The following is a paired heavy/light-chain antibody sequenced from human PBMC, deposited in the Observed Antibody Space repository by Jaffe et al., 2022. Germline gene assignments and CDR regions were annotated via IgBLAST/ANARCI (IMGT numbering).Heavy chain of an antibody. J-gene: IGHJ6*03. V-gene: IGHV4-4*02. Sequence: QVQLQESGPGLVKPSGTLSLTCAVSGGSISSSNWWSWVRQPPGKGLEWIGEIYHSGSTNYNPSLKSRVTISVDKSKNQFSLKLSSVTAADTAVYYCARVSRCYGDYVDQSFQWLVGYYYYMDVWGKGTTVTVSS. CDR3: ARVSRCYGDYVDQSFQWLVGYYYYMDV. CDR1: GGSISSSNW. CDR2: IYHSGST. D-gene: IGHD4-17*01.
Light chain of an antibody. Sequence: AIQMTQSPSSLSASVGDRVTITCRASQGIRNDLGWYQQKPGKAPKLLIYAASSLQSGVPSRFSGSGSGTDFTLTISSLQPEDFATYYCLHSRTFGQGTKVEIK. J-gene: IGKJ1*01. CDR3: LHSRT. V-gene: IGKV1-6*01. CDR2: AAS. CDR1: QGIRND.